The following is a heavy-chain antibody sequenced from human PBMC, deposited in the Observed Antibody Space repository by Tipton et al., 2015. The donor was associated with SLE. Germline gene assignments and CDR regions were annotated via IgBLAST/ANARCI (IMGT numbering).Heavy chain of an antibody. J-gene: IGHJ6*02. D-gene: IGHD3-3*01. V-gene: IGHV4-34*01. CDR1: GGSFSGYY. CDR3: ARDRSGDRLWSRNYYHGLDV. CDR2: INHSGST. Sequence: TLSLTCAVYGGSFSGYYWSWIRQPPGKGLEWIGEINHSGSTNYNPSLKSRVTISVDTSKNQFSLKLSSVTAADTAVYYCARDRSGDRLWSRNYYHGLDVWGQRTTVTVSS.